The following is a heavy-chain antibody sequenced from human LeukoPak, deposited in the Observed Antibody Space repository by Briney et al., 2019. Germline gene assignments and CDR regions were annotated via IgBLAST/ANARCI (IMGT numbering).Heavy chain of an antibody. J-gene: IGHJ6*03. CDR3: AKLGHGGYYSYMDV. Sequence: PGGSLRLSCAVSGFTFANYAMTWVRQAPGKGLESVSSISTDGTTYYARSVKGRFTLSRDNSKNTLYLQMSSLRAEDTAVYYCAKLGHGGYYSYMDVWGKGTTVTVSS. CDR2: ISTDGTT. D-gene: IGHD3-16*01. V-gene: IGHV3-23*01. CDR1: GFTFANYA.